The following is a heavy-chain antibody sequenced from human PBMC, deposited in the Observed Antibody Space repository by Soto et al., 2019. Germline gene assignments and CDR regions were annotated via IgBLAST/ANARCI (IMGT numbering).Heavy chain of an antibody. CDR1: GFTFDDYA. CDR3: AKSHIVATIIPLAVGFDI. J-gene: IGHJ3*02. CDR2: ISWNSGSI. D-gene: IGHD5-12*01. V-gene: IGHV3-9*01. Sequence: EVQLVESGGGLVQPGRSLRLSCAASGFTFDDYAMHWVRQAPGKGLEWVSGISWNSGSIGYADSVKGRFTISRDNAKNSLYLQMNSLRAEDTVLYYCAKSHIVATIIPLAVGFDIWGQGTMVTVSS.